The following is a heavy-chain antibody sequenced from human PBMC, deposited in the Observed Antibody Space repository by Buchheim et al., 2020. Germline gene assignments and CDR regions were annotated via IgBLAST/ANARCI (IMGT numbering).Heavy chain of an antibody. CDR2: ISNDGSNK. D-gene: IGHD3-10*01. CDR3: AKPRRGGYYYCGMNV. V-gene: IGHV3-30*18. CDR1: GFTFISYG. Sequence: QVQLVESGGGVVQPGRSLRLSCTASGFTFISYGMHWVRQAPGKGLEWVAVISNDGSNKYYADSVKGRFTISRDNSKNTLYLQMNSLRAEDTAVYYCAKPRRGGYYYCGMNVWGQGTT. J-gene: IGHJ6*02.